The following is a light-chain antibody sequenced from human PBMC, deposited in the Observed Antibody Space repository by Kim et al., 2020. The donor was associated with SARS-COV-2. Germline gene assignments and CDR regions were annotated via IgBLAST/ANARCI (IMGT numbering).Light chain of an antibody. CDR2: QDS. Sequence: SYELTQPPSVSVSPGQTASITCSGDKLGDKYACWYQQTPGQSPVLVIYQDSKRPSGLPERFSGSNSGNTATLTISGTQAMDEADYYCQAWDSSTVVFGGGTQLTVL. CDR1: KLGDKY. V-gene: IGLV3-1*01. CDR3: QAWDSSTVV. J-gene: IGLJ2*01.